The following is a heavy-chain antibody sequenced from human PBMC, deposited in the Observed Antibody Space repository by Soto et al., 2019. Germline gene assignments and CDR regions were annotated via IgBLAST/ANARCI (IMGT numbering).Heavy chain of an antibody. CDR1: GGSISSYY. CDR2: IYYSGST. Sequence: SETLSLTCTVSGGSISSYYWSWIRQPPGKGLEWIGYIYYSGSTNYSPSLKSRVTISVDTSKNQFSLKLSSVTAADTAVYYCARHMWVNYYYYYYMDVWGKGTTVTVSS. D-gene: IGHD1-26*01. J-gene: IGHJ6*03. CDR3: ARHMWVNYYYYYYMDV. V-gene: IGHV4-59*08.